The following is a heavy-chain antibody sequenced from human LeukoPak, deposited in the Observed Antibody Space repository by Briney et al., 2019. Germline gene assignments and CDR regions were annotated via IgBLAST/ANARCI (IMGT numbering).Heavy chain of an antibody. CDR3: ARPFYSDYSMDF. J-gene: IGHJ6*02. CDR2: IYPRDSDT. CDR1: GDSFSTNW. D-gene: IGHD1-26*01. V-gene: IGHV5-51*01. Sequence: GESLKISCKASGDSFSTNWIAWVRQMPGEGLEWVGIIYPRDSDTRYSPSFQGQVTISADKSISTAYLQWSSLKASDTAMYYCARPFYSDYSMDFWGQGTTVTVSS.